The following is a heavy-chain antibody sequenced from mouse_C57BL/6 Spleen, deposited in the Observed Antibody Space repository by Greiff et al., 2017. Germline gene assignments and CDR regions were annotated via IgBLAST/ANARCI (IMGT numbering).Heavy chain of an antibody. CDR1: GYSFTDYN. J-gene: IGHJ1*03. CDR3: ARWDYYGSSHWYFDV. CDR2: INPNYGTT. V-gene: IGHV1-39*01. D-gene: IGHD1-1*01. Sequence: VQLQQSGPELVKPGASVKISCKASGYSFTDYNMNWVKQSHGKSLEWIGVINPNYGTTSYNQKFKGKATLTVDQSSSTAYMQLNCLTSEDSAVYYCARWDYYGSSHWYFDVWGTGTRVTVSS.